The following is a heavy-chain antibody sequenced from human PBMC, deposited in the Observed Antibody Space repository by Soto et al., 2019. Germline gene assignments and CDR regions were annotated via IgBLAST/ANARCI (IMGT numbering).Heavy chain of an antibody. CDR2: IHYSGST. D-gene: IGHD2-15*01. V-gene: IGHV4-59*01. CDR1: GGSISCSY. J-gene: IGHJ4*02. Sequence: PSETLSLTCPVSGGSISCSYLSWLRQPPGKVLEWVGYIHYSGSTNYNPSLKCRVTMSVDSAKNQFSLQLSSVTAADTAVYFCTKYRRTDAEGYSFDYWGQGALVTVSS. CDR3: TKYRRTDAEGYSFDY.